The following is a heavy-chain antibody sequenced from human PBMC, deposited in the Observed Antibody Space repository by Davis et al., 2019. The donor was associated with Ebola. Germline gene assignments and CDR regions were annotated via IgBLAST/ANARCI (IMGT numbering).Heavy chain of an antibody. CDR1: GGSFSGYY. J-gene: IGHJ5*02. CDR3: ANYNWNYVGFDP. D-gene: IGHD1-7*01. Sequence: PSETLSLTCAVYGGSFSGYYWSWIRQPPGKGLEWIGEINHSGSTNYNPSLKSRVTISVDTSKNQFSLKLSSVTAADTAVYYCANYNWNYVGFDPWGQGTLVTVSS. CDR2: INHSGST. V-gene: IGHV4-34*01.